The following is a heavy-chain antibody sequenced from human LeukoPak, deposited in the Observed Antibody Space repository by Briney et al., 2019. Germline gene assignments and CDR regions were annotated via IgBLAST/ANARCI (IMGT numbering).Heavy chain of an antibody. D-gene: IGHD2-2*01. J-gene: IGHJ4*02. Sequence: GEPLKISCKSSGYRFTSSWIGWVRQLPGKGLEWMGIIYPGDSDTRYSPSFQGQVTISADKSISTAYLQWSSLKASDTAMYYCARRGRYCSSTSCYAPYWGQGTLVTVSS. CDR2: IYPGDSDT. CDR1: GYRFTSSW. CDR3: ARRGRYCSSTSCYAPY. V-gene: IGHV5-51*01.